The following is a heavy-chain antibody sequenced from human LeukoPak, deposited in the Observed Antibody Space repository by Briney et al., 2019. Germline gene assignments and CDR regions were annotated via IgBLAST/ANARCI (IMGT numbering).Heavy chain of an antibody. J-gene: IGHJ6*03. V-gene: IGHV7-4-1*02. CDR1: GYTFTSYG. D-gene: IGHD3-9*01. CDR3: ARHYDILTGYYFHYYYYMDV. Sequence: ASVKVSCKASGYTFTSYGISWVRQAPGQGLEWMGWINTNTGNPTYAQGFTGRFVFSLDTSVSTAYLQISSLKAEDTAVYYCARHYDILTGYYFHYYYYMDVWGKGTTVTVSS. CDR2: INTNTGNP.